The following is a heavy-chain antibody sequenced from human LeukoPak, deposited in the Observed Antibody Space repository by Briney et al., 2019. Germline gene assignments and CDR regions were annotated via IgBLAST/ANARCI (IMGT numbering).Heavy chain of an antibody. V-gene: IGHV3-21*01. D-gene: IGHD6-19*01. CDR1: GFTFSSYS. CDR3: ARNVGPVATAFDI. Sequence: PGGSLRLSCAASGFTFSSYSMNWVRQAPGKGLEWVSSISSSSSYIYYADSVKGRFTISRDNAKNSLYLQMNSLRAEDTAVYYCARNVGPVATAFDIWGQGTMVTVSS. CDR2: ISSSSSYI. J-gene: IGHJ3*02.